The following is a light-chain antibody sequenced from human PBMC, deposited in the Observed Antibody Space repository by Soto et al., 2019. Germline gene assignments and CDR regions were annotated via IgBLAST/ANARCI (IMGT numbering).Light chain of an antibody. CDR1: SSDVGGYNY. V-gene: IGLV2-14*01. J-gene: IGLJ1*01. Sequence: QYALTEPASVSGSPGHSITISCTGTSSDVGGYNYVSWYQQHPGKAPKLMIYDVSNRPSGVSNRFSGSKSGNTASLTISGLQAEDEADYYCSSYTSSSTLYVFGTGTKLTVL. CDR3: SSYTSSSTLYV. CDR2: DVS.